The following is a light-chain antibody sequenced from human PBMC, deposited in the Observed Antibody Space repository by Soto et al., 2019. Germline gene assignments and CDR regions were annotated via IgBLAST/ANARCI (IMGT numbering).Light chain of an antibody. V-gene: IGLV2-14*01. Sequence: QSVLTQPASVSGSPGQSITISCTGTSSDVGGYNYVSWYQQHPGKAPKLMIYDVSNRPSGVSNRFSGSKSGNTASLTISGLRAEDEADYYCSSYTSSSTYVVGTGTKVTVL. CDR1: SSDVGGYNY. CDR2: DVS. J-gene: IGLJ1*01. CDR3: SSYTSSSTYV.